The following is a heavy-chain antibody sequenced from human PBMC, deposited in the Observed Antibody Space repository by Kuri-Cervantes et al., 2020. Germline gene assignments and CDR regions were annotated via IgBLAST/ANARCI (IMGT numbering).Heavy chain of an antibody. J-gene: IGHJ6*02. Sequence: ASVKVSCKASGYTFTGYYMHWVRQAPGQGLEWMGWINPNSGGTNYSQKFQGRVTMTRDTSISTAYMELSRLRPDDTAVYYCATGYSSGWLPGVGMDVWGQGTTVTVS. D-gene: IGHD6-19*01. V-gene: IGHV1-2*02. CDR2: INPNSGGT. CDR1: GYTFTGYY. CDR3: ATGYSSGWLPGVGMDV.